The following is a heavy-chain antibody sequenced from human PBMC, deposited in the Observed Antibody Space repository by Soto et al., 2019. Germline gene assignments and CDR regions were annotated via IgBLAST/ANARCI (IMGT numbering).Heavy chain of an antibody. CDR2: ISSSSYI. Sequence: GGSLRLSCAASGFTFSSYSMNWVRQAPGKGLEWVSSISSSSYIYYADSVKGRFTISRDNAKNSLYLQMNSLRAEDTAVYYCARPRSRYCSSTSCYGFDYWGQGTLVTVSS. J-gene: IGHJ4*02. V-gene: IGHV3-21*01. CDR3: ARPRSRYCSSTSCYGFDY. D-gene: IGHD2-2*01. CDR1: GFTFSSYS.